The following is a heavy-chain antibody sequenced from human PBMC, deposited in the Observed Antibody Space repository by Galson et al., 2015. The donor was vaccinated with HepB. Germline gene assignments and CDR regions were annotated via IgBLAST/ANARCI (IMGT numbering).Heavy chain of an antibody. V-gene: IGHV3-30*03. J-gene: IGHJ4*02. CDR3: ARKINDWRSLPADY. D-gene: IGHD3-3*01. Sequence: SLRLSCAASGFIFSDYGMHWVRQAPGKGLEWVAVISMGGDKKYYAESVKGRFTISRDNSQNMMYLQMNSLRDEDTAVYYCARKINDWRSLPADYWGQGTQVTVSS. CDR1: GFIFSDYG. CDR2: ISMGGDKK.